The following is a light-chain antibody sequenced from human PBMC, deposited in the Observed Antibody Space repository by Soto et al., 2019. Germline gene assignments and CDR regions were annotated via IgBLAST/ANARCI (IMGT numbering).Light chain of an antibody. Sequence: IQLTQSPSSLSASVGDRVTITCRASQGISSFLAWYQQKPGRAPKLLIYGASTLQSGVPSRFSGSGSGTDFTLTISSLQPEDFSTYYCQQLNSFPIAFGPGTKVEIQ. J-gene: IGKJ3*01. V-gene: IGKV1-9*01. CDR1: QGISSF. CDR2: GAS. CDR3: QQLNSFPIA.